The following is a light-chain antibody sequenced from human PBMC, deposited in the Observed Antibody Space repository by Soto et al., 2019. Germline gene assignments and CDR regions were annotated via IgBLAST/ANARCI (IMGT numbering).Light chain of an antibody. CDR1: QSIISW. CDR3: QHYNSYFPWM. J-gene: IGKJ1*01. CDR2: DAS. V-gene: IGKV1-5*01. Sequence: DIQTTQSPSTLSSSVGDIFTITCRSSQSIISWLAWYQQKPGKAPKLLIYDASSLESGVPSRFSGSGSGTEFTLTISSLQPDDFATYYCQHYNSYFPWMFGQGTKVDIK.